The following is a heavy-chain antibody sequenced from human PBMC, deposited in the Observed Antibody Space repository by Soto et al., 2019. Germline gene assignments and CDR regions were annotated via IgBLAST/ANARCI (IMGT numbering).Heavy chain of an antibody. Sequence: DVQLVESGGGLVKPWGSLRLSCAASGFNFITFSMNWVRQAPGKGLEWVSSISASSSSIYYAELVKVRFTVSSDNAKNSLYLHMTSLTAEDTALYYCVRDAYNRYAFDIWGQGTTVTVSS. CDR2: ISASSSSI. CDR1: GFNFITFS. D-gene: IGHD1-20*01. J-gene: IGHJ3*02. CDR3: VRDAYNRYAFDI. V-gene: IGHV3-21*01.